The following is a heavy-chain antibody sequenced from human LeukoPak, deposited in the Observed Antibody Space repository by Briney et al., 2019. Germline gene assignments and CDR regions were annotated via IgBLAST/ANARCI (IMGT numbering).Heavy chain of an antibody. CDR1: GYTFTNYY. D-gene: IGHD2-15*01. Sequence: ASVKVSCKASGYTFTNYYIHWVRQAPGQGLEWMEIINSSGGSTSYAQRFQGRVTMTRDTSTSTVYMELFSLRSDDTAVYYCSRTRRNCSGGSCPEYFQYWGQGTLVTVSS. V-gene: IGHV1-46*01. J-gene: IGHJ1*01. CDR2: INSSGGST. CDR3: SRTRRNCSGGSCPEYFQY.